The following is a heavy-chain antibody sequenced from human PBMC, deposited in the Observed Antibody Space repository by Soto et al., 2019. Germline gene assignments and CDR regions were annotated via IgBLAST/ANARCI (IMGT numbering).Heavy chain of an antibody. CDR2: IIPIFGTA. D-gene: IGHD4-17*01. J-gene: IGHJ4*02. V-gene: IGHV1-69*13. CDR1: GCTFSSYA. Sequence: ASVKVSCKASGCTFSSYAISWVRQAPGQGLEWMGGIIPIFGTANYAQKFQGRVTITADESTSTAYMELSSLRSEDTAVYYCARSNEYYGGNSLDYWGQGTLVTVSS. CDR3: ARSNEYYGGNSLDY.